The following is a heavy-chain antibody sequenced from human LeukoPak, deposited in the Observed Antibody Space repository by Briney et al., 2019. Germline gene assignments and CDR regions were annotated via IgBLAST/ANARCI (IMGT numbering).Heavy chain of an antibody. D-gene: IGHD3-9*01. V-gene: IGHV1-69*04. J-gene: IGHJ6*02. CDR2: IIPILGIA. CDR3: ARDFGYDILTGYYPPPYYYYGTDV. Sequence: ASVKVSCKASGGTFSSYAISWVRQAPGQGLEWMGRIIPILGIANCAQKFQGRVTITADKSTSTAYMELSSLRSEDTAVYYCARDFGYDILTGYYPPPYYYYGTDVWGQGTTVTVSS. CDR1: GGTFSSYA.